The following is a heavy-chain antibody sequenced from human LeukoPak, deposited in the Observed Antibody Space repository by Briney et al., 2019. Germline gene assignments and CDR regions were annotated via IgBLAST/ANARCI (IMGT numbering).Heavy chain of an antibody. CDR3: AKFSLDIVVVPAAQRYFDY. V-gene: IGHV3-23*01. D-gene: IGHD2-2*01. CDR1: GFTFSSYA. Sequence: GGSLRLSCAASGFTFSSYAMSWVRQAPGKGLEWVSAISGSGGSTYYADSVKGRFTISRDNSKNTPYLQMNSLRAEDTAVYYCAKFSLDIVVVPAAQRYFDYWGQGTLVTVSS. CDR2: ISGSGGST. J-gene: IGHJ4*02.